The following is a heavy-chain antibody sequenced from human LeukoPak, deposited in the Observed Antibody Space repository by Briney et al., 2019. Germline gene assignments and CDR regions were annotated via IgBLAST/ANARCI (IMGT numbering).Heavy chain of an antibody. CDR3: ARHPTPWYYDFWSGYPNWFDP. J-gene: IGHJ5*02. CDR2: IYHSGST. V-gene: IGHV4-59*08. D-gene: IGHD3-3*01. CDR1: GGSMSPYH. Sequence: SETLSLTCTVSGGSMSPYHWGWIRQPPGKGLEWIGYIYHSGSTNYNPSLKSRVTISVDTSKNQFSLKLSSVTAADTAVYYCARHPTPWYYDFWSGYPNWFDPWGQGTLVTVSS.